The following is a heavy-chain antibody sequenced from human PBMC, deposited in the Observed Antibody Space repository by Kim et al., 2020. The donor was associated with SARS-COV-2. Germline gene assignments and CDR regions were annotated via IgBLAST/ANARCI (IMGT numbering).Heavy chain of an antibody. CDR2: INHSGST. Sequence: SETLSLTCAVYGGSFSGYYWSWIRQPPGKGLEWIGEINHSGSTNYNPSLKSRVTISVDTYKNQFSLKLSSVTAADTAVYYCARARWELLQSNYYYYGMDVWGQGTTVTVSS. CDR3: ARARWELLQSNYYYYGMDV. CDR1: GGSFSGYY. J-gene: IGHJ6*02. V-gene: IGHV4-34*01. D-gene: IGHD1-26*01.